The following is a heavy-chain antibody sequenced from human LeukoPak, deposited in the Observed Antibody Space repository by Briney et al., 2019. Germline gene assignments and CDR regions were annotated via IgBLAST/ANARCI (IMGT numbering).Heavy chain of an antibody. CDR1: GFTFDDYA. CDR3: ARESLLWFGELLSPLDY. Sequence: PGRSLRLSCAASGFTFDDYAMHWVRQAPGKGLEWVSGISWNSGSIGYADSVKGRFTISRDNAKNSLYLQMNSLRAEDTALYHCARESLLWFGELLSPLDYWGQGTLVTVSS. J-gene: IGHJ4*02. D-gene: IGHD3-10*01. V-gene: IGHV3-9*01. CDR2: ISWNSGSI.